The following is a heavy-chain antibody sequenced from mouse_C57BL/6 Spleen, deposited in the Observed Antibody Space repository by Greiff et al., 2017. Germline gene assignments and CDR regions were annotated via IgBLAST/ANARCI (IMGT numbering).Heavy chain of an antibody. J-gene: IGHJ2*01. D-gene: IGHD1-1*01. CDR1: GFNIKDYY. V-gene: IGHV14-2*01. Sequence: EVQLQQSGAELVKPGASVKLSCTASGFNIKDYYMHWVKQRTEQGLEWIGRIDPEDGETTYAPKFPGKATITADASSNTAYLQLSSLTSEDTAVYYCASITTVVAGFDYWGQGTTLTVSS. CDR3: ASITTVVAGFDY. CDR2: IDPEDGET.